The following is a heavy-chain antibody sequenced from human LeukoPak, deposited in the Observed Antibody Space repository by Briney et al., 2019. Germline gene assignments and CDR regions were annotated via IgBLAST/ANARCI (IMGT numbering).Heavy chain of an antibody. CDR2: INPKSGGT. V-gene: IGHV1-2*02. CDR3: ARDQGGQGLDV. J-gene: IGHJ6*04. Sequence: ASVKVSCKASGYTFTDYFMNWVRQAPGQGLEWMGWINPKSGGTVYAQKFQGRVTMTRDTSSSTAYMELSRLRSDDTAVYYCARDQGGQGLDVWGKGTTVTVSS. D-gene: IGHD1-26*01. CDR1: GYTFTDYF.